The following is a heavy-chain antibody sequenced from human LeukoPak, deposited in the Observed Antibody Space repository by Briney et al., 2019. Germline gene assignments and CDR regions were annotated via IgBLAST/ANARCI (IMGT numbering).Heavy chain of an antibody. CDR3: AKGYDFCSGPNDY. CDR2: ISGSGGST. V-gene: IGHV3-23*01. D-gene: IGHD3-3*01. CDR1: GFTFSSYA. Sequence: GGSLRLSCAASGFTFSSYAMGWVRQAPGKGLEWVSAISGSGGSTYYADSVKGRFTISRDNSKNTLYLQMNSLRAEDTAVYYCAKGYDFCSGPNDYWGQGTLVTVSS. J-gene: IGHJ4*02.